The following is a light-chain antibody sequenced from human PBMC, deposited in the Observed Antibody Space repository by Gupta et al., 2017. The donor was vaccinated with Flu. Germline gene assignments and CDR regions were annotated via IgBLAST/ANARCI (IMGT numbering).Light chain of an antibody. V-gene: IGKV3-11*01. Sequence: EIVLTQSPATLSLSPGERATLSCRASQSVSSYLAWYQQKPGQAPRFLIYDASNRATGIPARFSGSGSGTDFTLTISSLEPEDFAVYYCQQRSNWPVTFGQGTKVEI. J-gene: IGKJ1*01. CDR3: QQRSNWPVT. CDR2: DAS. CDR1: QSVSSY.